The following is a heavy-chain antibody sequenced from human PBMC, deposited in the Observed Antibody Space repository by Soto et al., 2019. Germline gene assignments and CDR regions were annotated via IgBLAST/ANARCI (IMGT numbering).Heavy chain of an antibody. D-gene: IGHD3-22*01. CDR3: ARQTSYDSSGYYWGYFDY. V-gene: IGHV5-51*01. CDR2: IYPGDSDT. CDR1: GYSFTSYW. Sequence: VESLTISCKVSGYSFTSYWIVWVLQMPGKGLEWMGIIYPGDSDTRYSPSFQGQVTISADKSISTAYLQWSRLKASDTAMYYCARQTSYDSSGYYWGYFDYWGQGTLVTVSS. J-gene: IGHJ4*02.